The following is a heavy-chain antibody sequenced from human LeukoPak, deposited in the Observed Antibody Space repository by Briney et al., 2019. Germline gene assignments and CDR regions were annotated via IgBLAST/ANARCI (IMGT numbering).Heavy chain of an antibody. CDR2: IYTSGST. CDR3: ARGRAYGGSYSGGAFDI. Sequence: SETLSLTCTVSGGSISSSSYYWSWIRQPAGKGLEWIGRIYTSGSTNYNPSLKSRVTMSVDTSKNQFSLKLSSVTAADTAVYYCARGRAYGGSYSGGAFDIWGQGTMVTVSS. V-gene: IGHV4-61*02. CDR1: GGSISSSSYY. D-gene: IGHD1-26*01. J-gene: IGHJ3*02.